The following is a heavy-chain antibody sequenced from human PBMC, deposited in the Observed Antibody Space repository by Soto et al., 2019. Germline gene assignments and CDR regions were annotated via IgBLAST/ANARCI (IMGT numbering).Heavy chain of an antibody. CDR1: GVTVDDYA. V-gene: IGHV3-9*01. Sequence: PGGSLRLSCAASGVTVDDYAMHWVRQVLGKGLEWVSSISWNSGNIGYADSVKGRFTTSRDNAKNSLYLQMNSLRPEDTALYYCVRSKGGYSYGTPFDYWGQGTLVTVSS. D-gene: IGHD5-18*01. J-gene: IGHJ4*02. CDR3: VRSKGGYSYGTPFDY. CDR2: ISWNSGNI.